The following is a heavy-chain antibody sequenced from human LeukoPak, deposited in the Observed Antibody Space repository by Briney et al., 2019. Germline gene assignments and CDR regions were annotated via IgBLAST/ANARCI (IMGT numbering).Heavy chain of an antibody. CDR3: AKDRARGRVSRYFDY. V-gene: IGHV3-23*01. J-gene: IGHJ4*02. D-gene: IGHD2-8*01. Sequence: ETGGSLRLSCAASRFTFSNYAMSWVRQAPGKGLEWVSAIGGNGGSTYYADSVKGRFTISRDNSKDTLYLQMNSLRAEDTAVYYCAKDRARGRVSRYFDYWGQGTLVTVSS. CDR2: IGGNGGST. CDR1: RFTFSNYA.